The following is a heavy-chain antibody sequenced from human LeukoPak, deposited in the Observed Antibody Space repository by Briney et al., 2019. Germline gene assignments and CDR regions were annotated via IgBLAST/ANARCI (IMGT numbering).Heavy chain of an antibody. CDR3: AKEQGVVVITTQYYFDY. Sequence: GGSLRLSCAASGFTFSSYGMHWVRQAPGKGLEWVAFIRYDGSNKYYADSVKGRFTISRDNSKNTLYLQMNSLRAEDTAVYYCAKEQGVVVITTQYYFDYWGQGTLVTVSS. CDR2: IRYDGSNK. V-gene: IGHV3-30*02. J-gene: IGHJ4*02. D-gene: IGHD3-22*01. CDR1: GFTFSSYG.